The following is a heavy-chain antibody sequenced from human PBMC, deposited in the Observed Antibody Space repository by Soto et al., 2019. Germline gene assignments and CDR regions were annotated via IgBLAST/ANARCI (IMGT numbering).Heavy chain of an antibody. D-gene: IGHD2-15*01. CDR3: AAAPRY. Sequence: PSETLSLTCTVSGGSISNYYWSWVRQPPGKGLEWIGYIYDSGSTNYNPSLKSRVTISVDTSKNQFSLRLTSVTAADTAMYYCAAAPRYWGQGHLVTVSS. J-gene: IGHJ4*02. V-gene: IGHV4-59*01. CDR1: GGSISNYY. CDR2: IYDSGST.